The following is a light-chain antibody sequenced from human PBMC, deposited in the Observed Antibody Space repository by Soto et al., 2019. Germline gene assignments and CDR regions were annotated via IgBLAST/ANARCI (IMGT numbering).Light chain of an antibody. CDR2: EVS. CDR1: SSDVGGYNY. V-gene: IGLV2-14*01. CDR3: SSYTSNTTPI. Sequence: QSVLTQPASVSGSPGQSIAISCTGTSSDVGGYNYVSWYQQHPGRAPKLIIYEVSNRPSGVSDRFSGSKSGNTASLTISGLQAEDEADYYCSSYTSNTTPIYGGGTKLTVL. J-gene: IGLJ2*01.